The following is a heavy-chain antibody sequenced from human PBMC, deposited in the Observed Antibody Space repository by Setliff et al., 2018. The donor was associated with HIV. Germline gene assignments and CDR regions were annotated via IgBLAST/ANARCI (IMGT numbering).Heavy chain of an antibody. CDR3: AKNDILTGYYKGVDY. J-gene: IGHJ4*02. D-gene: IGHD3-9*01. CDR1: GFSINDYD. Sequence: GGSLRLSCVASGFSINDYDMNWVRQAPGKGLEWVSHISGSGQTIYYADSVRGRITISRDNAQNSVYLQMTSLRAEDTAVYYCAKNDILTGYYKGVDYWGQGTLVTVSS. CDR2: ISGSGQTI. V-gene: IGHV3-11*04.